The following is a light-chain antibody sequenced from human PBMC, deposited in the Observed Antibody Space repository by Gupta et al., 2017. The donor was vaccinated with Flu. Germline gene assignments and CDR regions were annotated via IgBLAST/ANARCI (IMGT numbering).Light chain of an antibody. CDR1: SNDVGGYDR. CDR2: DVT. J-gene: IGLJ1*01. V-gene: IGLV2-11*01. CDR3: SSHAGRVTWV. Sequence: QSAPTQPRPVSGSPGQSVTISCTGTSNDVGGYDRVSWYKQRPGKAPKLILYDVTERPSGVPGRFSGSKSGNTASLTISGLQADDEADYYCSSHAGRVTWVFGTGTTVTVL.